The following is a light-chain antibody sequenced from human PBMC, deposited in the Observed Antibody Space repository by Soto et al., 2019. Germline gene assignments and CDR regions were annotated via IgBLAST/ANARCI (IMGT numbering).Light chain of an antibody. V-gene: IGKV1-5*03. Sequence: DIQMTQSPSTLSGSVGDRVTITCRASQTISSWLAWYQQKPGKAPKLLIYKASTLKSGVPSRFGGSGSGTEFTLTISSLQPDDFATYYCQHYNSYSEAFGQGTKVDSK. J-gene: IGKJ1*01. CDR3: QHYNSYSEA. CDR2: KAS. CDR1: QTISSW.